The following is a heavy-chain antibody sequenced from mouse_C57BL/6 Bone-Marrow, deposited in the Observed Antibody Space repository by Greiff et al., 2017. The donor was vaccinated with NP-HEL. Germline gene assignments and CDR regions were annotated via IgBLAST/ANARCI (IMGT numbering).Heavy chain of an antibody. CDR2: IYPSDSET. Sequence: QVHVKQPGAELVRPGSSVKLSCKASGYTFTSYWMDWVKQRPGQGLEWIGNIYPSDSETHYNQKFKDKATLTVDKSSSTAYMQLSSLTSEDSAVYDCARGGGYYFDYWGQGTTLTVSS. CDR3: ARGGGYYFDY. V-gene: IGHV1-61*01. J-gene: IGHJ2*01. D-gene: IGHD1-1*02. CDR1: GYTFTSYW.